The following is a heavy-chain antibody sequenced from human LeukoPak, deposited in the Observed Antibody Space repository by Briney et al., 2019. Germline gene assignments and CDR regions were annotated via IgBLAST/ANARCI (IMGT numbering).Heavy chain of an antibody. V-gene: IGHV3-9*01. CDR1: GFTFDDYA. CDR3: AKARDSSGYYYHPDAFDI. CDR2: ISWNSGSI. J-gene: IGHJ3*02. D-gene: IGHD3-22*01. Sequence: GRSLRLSCAASGFTFDDYAMHWVRQAPGKGLEWVSGISWNSGSIGYADSVKGRFTISRDNAKNSLYLQMNSLRAEDTALYYCAKARDSSGYYYHPDAFDIWGQGTMVTVSS.